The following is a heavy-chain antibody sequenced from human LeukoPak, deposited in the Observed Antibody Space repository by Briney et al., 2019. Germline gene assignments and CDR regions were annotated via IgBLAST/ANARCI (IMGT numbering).Heavy chain of an antibody. J-gene: IGHJ4*02. D-gene: IGHD1-7*01. CDR1: GGSISSGGYY. CDR3: AKGGNWNYQYYFDY. CDR2: IYYSGST. V-gene: IGHV4-31*03. Sequence: SETLSLTCTVSGGSISSGGYYWSWIRQHPGKGLEWIGYIYYSGSTYYNPSLKSRVTISVDTSKNQFSLKLSSVTAADTAVYYCAKGGNWNYQYYFDYWGQGTLVTVSS.